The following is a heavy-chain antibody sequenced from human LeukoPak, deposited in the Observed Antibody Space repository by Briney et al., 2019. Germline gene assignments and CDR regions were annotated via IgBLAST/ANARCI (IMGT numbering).Heavy chain of an antibody. D-gene: IGHD3-10*01. CDR3: ASGYGSGSYLY. V-gene: IGHV4-4*07. CDR1: GGSISKYY. Sequence: PSGTLSLTCTVSGGSISKYYLSWIRQPAGKGLEWIGRIFTSGSATSSSSLKSRVTMSADTSKNPFSLNLSSVTAADTAVYFCASGYGSGSYLYWGQGTQVTVPS. CDR2: IFTSGSA. J-gene: IGHJ4*02.